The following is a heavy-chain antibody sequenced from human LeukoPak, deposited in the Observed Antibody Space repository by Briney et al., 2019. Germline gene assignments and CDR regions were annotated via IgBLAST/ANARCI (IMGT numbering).Heavy chain of an antibody. CDR1: GYTFTGYY. J-gene: IGHJ4*02. CDR2: INPNGGGA. D-gene: IGHD6-13*01. Sequence: GASVKVSCKASGYTFTGYYVHWVRQAPGQGLEWMGRINPNGGGANYAQKFQDRVTLTSDTSITTAFMDLSRLTSDDTAMYYCARGGAATGTLPHFDLWGQGTLVTVSS. CDR3: ARGGAATGTLPHFDL. V-gene: IGHV1-2*06.